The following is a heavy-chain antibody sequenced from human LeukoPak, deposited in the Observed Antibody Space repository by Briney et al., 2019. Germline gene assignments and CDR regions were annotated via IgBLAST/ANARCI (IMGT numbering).Heavy chain of an antibody. CDR2: ISSSGSTI. CDR3: ARDRKYHSGDGYNPYYYYYMDV. Sequence: GGSLRLSCAASGFTFSDYYMSWIRQAPGKGLEWVSYISSSGSTIYYADSVKGRFTISRDNAKNSLYLQMNSLRAEDTAVYYCARDRKYHSGDGYNPYYYYYMDVWGKGTTVTVSS. V-gene: IGHV3-11*04. D-gene: IGHD5-24*01. J-gene: IGHJ6*03. CDR1: GFTFSDYY.